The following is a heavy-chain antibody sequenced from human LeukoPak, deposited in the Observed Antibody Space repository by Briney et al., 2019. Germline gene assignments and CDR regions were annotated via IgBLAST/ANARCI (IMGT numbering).Heavy chain of an antibody. Sequence: GGSLRLSCAASGFTFSSCAMNWVRQAPGKGLEWVSVITGNGGSTYYADSVKGRFTISRDNSKNTLSLQMNSLRAEDTAVYYCAKGRLDGMGLLDYWGQGTLVTVSS. D-gene: IGHD5-24*01. CDR3: AKGRLDGMGLLDY. J-gene: IGHJ4*02. CDR1: GFTFSSCA. CDR2: ITGNGGST. V-gene: IGHV3-23*01.